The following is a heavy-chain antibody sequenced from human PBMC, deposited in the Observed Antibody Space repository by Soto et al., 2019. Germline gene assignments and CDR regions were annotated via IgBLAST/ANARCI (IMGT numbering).Heavy chain of an antibody. CDR3: ARQISGKQLVRKWDY. CDR1: GGSISSSSYY. V-gene: IGHV4-39*01. CDR2: IYYSGST. Sequence: QLQLQESGPGLVKPSETLSLTCTVSGGSISSSSYYWGWIRQPPGKGLEWIGSIYYSGSTYYNPSLKSRVTISVDTSKNQFSLKLSSATAADTAVYYCARQISGKQLVRKWDYWGQGTLVTVSS. D-gene: IGHD6-6*01. J-gene: IGHJ4*02.